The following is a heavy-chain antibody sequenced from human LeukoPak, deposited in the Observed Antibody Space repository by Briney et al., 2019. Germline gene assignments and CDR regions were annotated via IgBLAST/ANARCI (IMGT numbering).Heavy chain of an antibody. Sequence: PGESLRLSCTASGFTASIYYMTWVRQAPGKGLEWVSYLYRDGSTYYADSAKDRFSISRDNSKNTVYLQMNSLRAEDTAVYYCARGPGWNYFDYWGQGTLVAVSS. J-gene: IGHJ4*02. CDR1: GFTASIYY. CDR2: LYRDGST. CDR3: ARGPGWNYFDY. D-gene: IGHD2-15*01. V-gene: IGHV3-66*01.